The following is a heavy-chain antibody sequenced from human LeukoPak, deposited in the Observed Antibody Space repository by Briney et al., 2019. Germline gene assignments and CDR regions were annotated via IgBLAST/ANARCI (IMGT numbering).Heavy chain of an antibody. CDR3: SRVYCGGDCYQFDP. CDR2: IYTSGST. D-gene: IGHD2-21*02. V-gene: IGHV4-61*02. Sequence: SQTLSLTCTVSGGSISSGSYYWNWIRQPAGKGLEWIGRIYTSGSTNYNPSLKSRVTISVDASKNQFSLKLSSVTAADTAVYYCSRVYCGGDCYQFDPWGQGALVTVSS. J-gene: IGHJ5*02. CDR1: GGSISSGSYY.